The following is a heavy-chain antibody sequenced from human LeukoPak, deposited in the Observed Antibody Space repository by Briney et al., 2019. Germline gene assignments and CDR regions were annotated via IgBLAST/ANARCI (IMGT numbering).Heavy chain of an antibody. V-gene: IGHV4-59*01. CDR1: GGSISSYY. CDR2: IYYSGST. Sequence: PSETLSLTCTVSGGSISSYYWSWIRQPPGKGLEWIGYIYYSGSTNYNPSLKSRVTISVDTSKNQFSLKLSSVTAADTAVYYCARGDFWSGGSTYYYYYYYYYGMDVWGQGTTVTVSS. J-gene: IGHJ6*02. D-gene: IGHD3-3*01. CDR3: ARGDFWSGGSTYYYYYYYYYGMDV.